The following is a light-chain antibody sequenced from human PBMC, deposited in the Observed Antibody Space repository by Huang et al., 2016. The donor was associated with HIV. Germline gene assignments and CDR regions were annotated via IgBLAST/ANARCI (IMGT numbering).Light chain of an antibody. CDR2: GAS. CDR3: QQSYNIPRT. V-gene: IGKV1-39*01. CDR1: QIINQY. J-gene: IGKJ2*01. Sequence: DIQMTQAPPSLSAAVGDRVIITCRASQIINQYLNWYQQMPGRAPKLLISGASSLQVGVSSRFSGSGSGTDFTLTIRDLQPEDTATYHCQQSYNIPRTFGQGTLLEI.